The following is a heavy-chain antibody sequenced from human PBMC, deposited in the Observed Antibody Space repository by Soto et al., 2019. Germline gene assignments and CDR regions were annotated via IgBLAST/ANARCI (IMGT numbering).Heavy chain of an antibody. CDR1: GFAFSSDA. J-gene: IGHJ4*02. D-gene: IGHD2-21*01. Sequence: LXLSCSASGFAFSSDAMHWVRQAPGKGLEYVSSINTNGGTPYYADSVKGRFTISRDNSKNTLYLQMSSLRSEDTAVYYCVRDIVVVVATSDYWGQGTLVTVYS. CDR3: VRDIVVVVATSDY. CDR2: INTNGGTP. V-gene: IGHV3-64D*06.